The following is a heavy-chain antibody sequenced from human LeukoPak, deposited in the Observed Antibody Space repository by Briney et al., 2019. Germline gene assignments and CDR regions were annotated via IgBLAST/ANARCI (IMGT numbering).Heavy chain of an antibody. D-gene: IGHD2-15*01. CDR1: GGSISSSSYY. J-gene: IGHJ6*03. CDR3: ASRNPYCSGGSCYTYYYYYYMDV. Sequence: SETLSLTCTVSGGSISSSSYYWGWIRQPPGKGVEWIGSIYYSGRTYYNPSLKSRVTISVDTSKNQFSLKLSSVTAADTAVYYCASRNPYCSGGSCYTYYYYYYMDVWGKGTTVTVSS. V-gene: IGHV4-39*01. CDR2: IYYSGRT.